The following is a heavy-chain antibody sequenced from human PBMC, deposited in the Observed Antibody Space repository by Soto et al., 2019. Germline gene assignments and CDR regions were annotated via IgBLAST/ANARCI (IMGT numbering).Heavy chain of an antibody. V-gene: IGHV3-64*01. CDR3: ARESCSGGSCYSGWFDP. J-gene: IGHJ5*02. D-gene: IGHD2-15*01. CDR1: GFTFSSYA. Sequence: EVQLVESGGGLVQPGGSLRLSCAASGFTFSSYAMHWVRQAPGKGLEYVSAISSYGSSTYYANSVKGRFTISRDNSKNTLYLQMGSLRAEDMAVYYCARESCSGGSCYSGWFDPSGQGTLVTVSS. CDR2: ISSYGSST.